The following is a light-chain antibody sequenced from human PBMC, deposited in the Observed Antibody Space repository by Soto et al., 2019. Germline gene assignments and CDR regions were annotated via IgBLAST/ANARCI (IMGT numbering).Light chain of an antibody. Sequence: QSALTQPASVSGSPGQSITISCTGTSSDVGGYNSVSWYQHHPGKAPKLMIYDVSNRPSGVSNRFSGSKSGNTASLTISGLQAEDEADYYRSSYASSATYVFGTGTKLTVL. CDR1: SSDVGGYNS. V-gene: IGLV2-14*03. CDR3: SSYASSATYV. J-gene: IGLJ1*01. CDR2: DVS.